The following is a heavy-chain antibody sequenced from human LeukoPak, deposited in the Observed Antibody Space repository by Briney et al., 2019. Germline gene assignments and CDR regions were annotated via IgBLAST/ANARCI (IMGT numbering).Heavy chain of an antibody. J-gene: IGHJ5*02. Sequence: SVKVSCKASGGTFSSYAISWVRQAPGQGLEWMGGIIPIFGTANYAQKFQGRVTITTDESTSTAYMELSSLRSEDTAVYYCARESRERRWFDPWGQGTLVTVSS. CDR3: ARESRERRWFDP. CDR1: GGTFSSYA. V-gene: IGHV1-69*05. CDR2: IIPIFGTA. D-gene: IGHD1-1*01.